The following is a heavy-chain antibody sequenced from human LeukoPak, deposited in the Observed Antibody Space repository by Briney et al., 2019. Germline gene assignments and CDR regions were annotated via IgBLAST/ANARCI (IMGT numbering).Heavy chain of an antibody. Sequence: GGSLRLSCAASGFTFSSYGMHWVRQAPGKWLEWVAFIRYDGSNKYYADSVKGRFTISRDNSKNTLYLQMNSLRAEDTAVYYCAKGAGSKYYYMDVWGKGTTVTVSS. CDR1: GFTFSSYG. CDR2: IRYDGSNK. V-gene: IGHV3-30*02. J-gene: IGHJ6*03. D-gene: IGHD5-24*01. CDR3: AKGAGSKYYYMDV.